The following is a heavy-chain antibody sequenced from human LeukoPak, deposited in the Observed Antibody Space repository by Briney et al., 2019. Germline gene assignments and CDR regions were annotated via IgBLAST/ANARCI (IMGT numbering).Heavy chain of an antibody. V-gene: IGHV4-34*01. CDR2: INHSGST. CDR1: GGSFSGYY. CDR3: ARFSIAAAGNAFGY. D-gene: IGHD6-13*01. Sequence: SETLSLTCAVYGGSFSGYYWSWIRQPPGKGLEWIGEINHSGSTNYNPSLKSRVTISVDTSKNQFSLKLSSVTAADTAVYYCARFSIAAAGNAFGYWGQGTLVTVSS. J-gene: IGHJ4*02.